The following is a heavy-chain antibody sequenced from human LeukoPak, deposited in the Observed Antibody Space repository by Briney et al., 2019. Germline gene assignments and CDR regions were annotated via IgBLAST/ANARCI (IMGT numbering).Heavy chain of an antibody. J-gene: IGHJ4*02. CDR3: ARLSGAPVRHPIYHFDY. CDR2: IDHSGST. CDR1: GYSISNDYY. D-gene: IGHD2-2*02. V-gene: IGHV4-38-2*01. Sequence: SETLSLTCAVSGYSISNDYYWGWVRQPPGKGLEWIGNIDHSGSTYKNSSLKSRLTMSLDTSKNQFSLKLISVTAADTAMYYCARLSGAPVRHPIYHFDYWGQGTLVTVSS.